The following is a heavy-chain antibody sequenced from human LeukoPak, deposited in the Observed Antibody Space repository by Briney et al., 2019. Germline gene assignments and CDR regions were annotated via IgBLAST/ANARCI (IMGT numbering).Heavy chain of an antibody. V-gene: IGHV4-39*07. CDR3: ARDRRNSSSWYALDY. J-gene: IGHJ4*02. CDR2: IYYSGST. Sequence: SETLSLTCTVSGGSISSSSYYWGWIRQPPGKGLEWIGSIYYSGSTYYNPSLKSRVTISVDTSKNQFSLKLSSVTAADTAVYYCARDRRNSSSWYALDYWGQGTLVTVSS. CDR1: GGSISSSSYY. D-gene: IGHD6-13*01.